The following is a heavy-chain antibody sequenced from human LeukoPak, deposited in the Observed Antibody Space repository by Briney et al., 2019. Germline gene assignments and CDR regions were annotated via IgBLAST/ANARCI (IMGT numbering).Heavy chain of an antibody. J-gene: IGHJ4*02. CDR1: GFTFSTYW. CDR3: VRDFRFLEAY. D-gene: IGHD3-3*01. CDR2: IKQDGSEK. V-gene: IGHV3-7*01. Sequence: GGSLGLSCAASGFTFSTYWMTWVRQAPGKGLEWVANIKQDGSEKYFVDSVKGRFTISRDNAKNSLYLQMNSLRAEDTAVYYCVRDFRFLEAYWGQGTLVTVSS.